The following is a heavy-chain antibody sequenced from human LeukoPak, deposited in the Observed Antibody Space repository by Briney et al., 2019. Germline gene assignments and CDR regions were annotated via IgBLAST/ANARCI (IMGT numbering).Heavy chain of an antibody. Sequence: GSLRLSCVASGFTFGGSAMHWVRQASGKGLEWIGRIRTKANSYATAYAASVKGRFTISRDDSKNTAYLQMNSLKTEDTAVYYCTRRSDFDNSGYQYWGQGTLVTVSS. CDR1: GFTFGGSA. CDR3: TRRSDFDNSGYQY. V-gene: IGHV3-73*01. D-gene: IGHD3-22*01. J-gene: IGHJ4*02. CDR2: IRTKANSYAT.